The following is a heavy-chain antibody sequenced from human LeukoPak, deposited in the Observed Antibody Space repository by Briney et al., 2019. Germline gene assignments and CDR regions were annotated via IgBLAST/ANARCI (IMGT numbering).Heavy chain of an antibody. CDR1: GYSFTSYW. D-gene: IGHD2-15*01. Sequence: GESPKISCKGSGYSFTSYWIGWVRQMPGKGLEWMGIIYPGDSDTRYSPSFQGQVTISADKSISTAYLQWSSLKASDTAMYYCARPYCSGGSCYSVVGYWGQGTLVTVSS. CDR3: ARPYCSGGSCYSVVGY. J-gene: IGHJ4*02. CDR2: IYPGDSDT. V-gene: IGHV5-51*01.